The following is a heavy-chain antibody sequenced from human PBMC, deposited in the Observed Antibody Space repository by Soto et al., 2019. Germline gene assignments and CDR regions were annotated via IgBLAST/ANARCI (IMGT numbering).Heavy chain of an antibody. D-gene: IGHD3-10*01. CDR2: IRSKANSYAT. V-gene: IGHV3-73*01. J-gene: IGHJ6*04. CDR3: TKLWFGEDV. CDR1: GFTFSGSA. Sequence: PGGSLRLSFAASGFTFSGSAMHWVRQASGKGLEWVGRIRSKANSYATAYAASVKGRFAISRDDSKNTAYLQMNSLKTEDTAVYFCTKLWFGEDVWGKGTTVTVSS.